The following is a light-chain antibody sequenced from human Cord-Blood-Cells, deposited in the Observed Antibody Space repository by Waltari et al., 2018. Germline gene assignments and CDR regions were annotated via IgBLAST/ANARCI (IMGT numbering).Light chain of an antibody. CDR3: SSYTSSSTWV. CDR1: SSDVGGYNY. J-gene: IGLJ3*02. Sequence: QSALTQPASVSGSPGQSITISCTGTSSDVGGYNYVSWYQQPPGKAPKLFVYDVSKRPSGVSTRFSGSKSGNTASLTISGLQAEDEADYYCSSYTSSSTWVFGGGTKLTVL. CDR2: DVS. V-gene: IGLV2-14*01.